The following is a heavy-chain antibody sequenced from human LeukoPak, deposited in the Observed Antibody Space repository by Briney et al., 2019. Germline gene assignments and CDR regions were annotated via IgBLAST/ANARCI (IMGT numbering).Heavy chain of an antibody. J-gene: IGHJ4*02. D-gene: IGHD3-10*01. CDR3: AADLYYGSGSTEYYFDY. CDR1: GFTFTSSA. CDR2: SVVGSGNT. Sequence: SVKVSCKASGFTFTSSAVQWVRQARGQRLEWIGWSVVGSGNTNYAQKFQERVTITRDMSTSTAYMELSSLRSEDTAVYYCAADLYYGSGSTEYYFDYWGQGTLVTVSS. V-gene: IGHV1-58*01.